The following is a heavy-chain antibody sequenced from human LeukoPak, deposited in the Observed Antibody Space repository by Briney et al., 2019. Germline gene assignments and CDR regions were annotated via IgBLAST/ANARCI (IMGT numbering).Heavy chain of an antibody. V-gene: IGHV3-53*01. Sequence: HPGGSLRLSCAASGFTVSSNYMSWVRQAPGKGLEWVSVIYSGGSTYYADSVKGRFTISRDNSKNTLYLQMNSLRAEDTAVYYCARCDFWSGYLNYWGQGTLVTVSS. CDR1: GFTVSSNY. J-gene: IGHJ4*02. D-gene: IGHD3-3*01. CDR2: IYSGGST. CDR3: ARCDFWSGYLNY.